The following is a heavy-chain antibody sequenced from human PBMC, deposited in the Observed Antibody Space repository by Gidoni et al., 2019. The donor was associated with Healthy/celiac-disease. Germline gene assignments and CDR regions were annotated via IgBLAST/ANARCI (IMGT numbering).Heavy chain of an antibody. Sequence: EVQLVESGGGLVQPGGSLRLSCAASGFTFSSYSMNWVRQAPGRGLEWVSYISSSSSAIYYADSVKGRFTISRDNAKNSLYLQMNSLRDEDTAVYYCARDYAWVGATGFDYWGQGTLVTVSS. V-gene: IGHV3-48*02. CDR1: GFTFSSYS. CDR3: ARDYAWVGATGFDY. D-gene: IGHD1-26*01. J-gene: IGHJ4*02. CDR2: ISSSSSAI.